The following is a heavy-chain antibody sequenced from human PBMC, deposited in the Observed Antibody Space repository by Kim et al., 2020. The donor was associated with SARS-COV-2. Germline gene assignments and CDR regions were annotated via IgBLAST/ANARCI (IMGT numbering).Heavy chain of an antibody. D-gene: IGHD3-10*01. Sequence: SETLSLTCTVSGGSISSYYWSWIRQPPGKGLEWMGYIYYSGSPNYNPSLKSRVTISVDTSKNQSSLKLSTVTAAVTAVYYCARDGSGMMNWYFDLWGRGTLGTVS. V-gene: IGHV4-59*13. CDR1: GGSISSYY. CDR2: IYYSGSP. J-gene: IGHJ2*01. CDR3: ARDGSGMMNWYFDL.